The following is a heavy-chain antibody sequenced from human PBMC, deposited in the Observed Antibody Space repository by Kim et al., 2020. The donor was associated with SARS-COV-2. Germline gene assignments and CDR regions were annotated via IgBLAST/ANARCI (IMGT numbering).Heavy chain of an antibody. Sequence: GGSLRLSCAASGFTFDDYAMHWVRQAPGKGLEWVSGISWNSGSIGYADSVKGRFTISRDNAKNSLYLQMNSLRAEDTALYYCAKDSFGVVNGWGQGTLVTVSS. CDR2: ISWNSGSI. D-gene: IGHD3-3*01. CDR3: AKDSFGVVNG. V-gene: IGHV3-9*01. CDR1: GFTFDDYA. J-gene: IGHJ4*02.